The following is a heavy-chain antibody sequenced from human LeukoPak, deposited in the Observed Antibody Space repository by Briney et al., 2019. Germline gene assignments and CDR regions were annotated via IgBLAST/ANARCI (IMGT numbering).Heavy chain of an antibody. Sequence: ASVKVSCKASGYSFDSFHTAWVRQAPGHGLEWMGWIAVYNGIPKYVENLQGRITVTADTSTRTAYMELRSLTSDDTAVYYCARDHSGFHLDYWGQGTLVTVSS. D-gene: IGHD3-10*01. CDR1: GYSFDSFH. J-gene: IGHJ4*02. CDR2: IAVYNGIP. V-gene: IGHV1-18*01. CDR3: ARDHSGFHLDY.